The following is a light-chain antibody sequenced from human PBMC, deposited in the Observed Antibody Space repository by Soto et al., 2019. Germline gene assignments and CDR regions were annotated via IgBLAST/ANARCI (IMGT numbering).Light chain of an antibody. Sequence: EIVMTQSPATLSVSPGERATLSCRASQTVTGALAWYQQKPGQAPRLLLYGASTRATGVPDRFSGSGSGTDFTLTISSLQSEDFAVYYCQQYNDWPPYTFGQGTNVELK. CDR3: QQYNDWPPYT. V-gene: IGKV3-15*01. CDR1: QTVTGA. J-gene: IGKJ2*01. CDR2: GAS.